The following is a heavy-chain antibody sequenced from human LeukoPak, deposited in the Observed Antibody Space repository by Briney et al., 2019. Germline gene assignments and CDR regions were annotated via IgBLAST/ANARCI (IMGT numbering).Heavy chain of an antibody. V-gene: IGHV3-49*04. J-gene: IGHJ4*02. CDR3: SRERAGVFQY. CDR2: IRGRVYGATT. Sequence: PGRSLRLSCTTSGFILGDYAMSWVRQAPGKGLEWVSLIRGRVYGATTEYAASVKGRFAMSRDDSKSIAYLQMNSLKSEDTAMYYCSRERAGVFQYWGQGILVTVSS. CDR1: GFILGDYA.